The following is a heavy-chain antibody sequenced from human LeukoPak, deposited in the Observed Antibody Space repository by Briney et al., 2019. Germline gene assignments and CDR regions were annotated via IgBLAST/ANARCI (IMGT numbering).Heavy chain of an antibody. V-gene: IGHV3-20*01. J-gene: IGHJ6*03. CDR3: ARLAMVRDYYYYMDV. Sequence: WIRQAPGKGLEWVSGINWNGGSTGYADSVKGRFTISRDNAKNSLYLQMNSLRAEDTALYHCARLAMVRDYYYYMDVWGKGTTVTISS. D-gene: IGHD3-10*01. CDR2: INWNGGST.